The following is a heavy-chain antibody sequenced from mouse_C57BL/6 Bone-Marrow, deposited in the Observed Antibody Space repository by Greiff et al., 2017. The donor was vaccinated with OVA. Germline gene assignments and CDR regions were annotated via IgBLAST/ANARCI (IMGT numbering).Heavy chain of an antibody. D-gene: IGHD2-4*01. J-gene: IGHJ3*01. CDR3: ARHRNDYDGWFAY. CDR2: IWSDGST. V-gene: IGHV2-6-1*01. Sequence: VQLKESGPGLVAPSQSLSITCTVSGFSLTSYGVHWVRQPPGKGLEWLVVIWSDGSTTYNSALKSRLSISKDNSKSQVFLKMNSLQTDDTAMYYCARHRNDYDGWFAYWGQGTLVTVSA. CDR1: GFSLTSYG.